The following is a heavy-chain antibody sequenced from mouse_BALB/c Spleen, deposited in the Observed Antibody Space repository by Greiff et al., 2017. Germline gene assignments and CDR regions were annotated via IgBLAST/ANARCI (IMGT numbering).Heavy chain of an antibody. Sequence: VQLQQSGAELVRPGTSVKVSCKASGYAFTNYLIEWVKQRPGQGLEWIGVINPGSGGTNYNEKFKGKATLTADKSSSTAYMQLSSLTSDGSAVYFCASTMITGYWGQGTTLTVSS. V-gene: IGHV1-54*01. D-gene: IGHD2-4*01. CDR3: ASTMITGY. J-gene: IGHJ2*01. CDR1: GYAFTNYL. CDR2: INPGSGGT.